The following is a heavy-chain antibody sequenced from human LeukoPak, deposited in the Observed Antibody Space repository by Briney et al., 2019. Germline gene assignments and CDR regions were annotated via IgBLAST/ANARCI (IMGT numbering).Heavy chain of an antibody. D-gene: IGHD4-17*01. CDR2: ISYDGGNK. CDR3: ARSAGDPHASDF. J-gene: IGHJ3*01. Sequence: GGSLRLSCAASGFTFRSHAMHWVRQAPGKGLEWVGVISYDGGNKDHADSVKGRFTISRDNSKNTLYLQMNSLRAEDTAVYYCARSAGDPHASDFWGPGTMVIVSS. V-gene: IGHV3-30-3*01. CDR1: GFTFRSHA.